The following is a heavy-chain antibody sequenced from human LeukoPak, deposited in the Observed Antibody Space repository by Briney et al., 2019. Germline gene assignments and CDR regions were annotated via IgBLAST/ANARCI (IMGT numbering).Heavy chain of an antibody. V-gene: IGHV4-39*07. Sequence: PSETLSLTCTVSGGSLSSSSYYWGWIRQPPGKGLEWIGSIYYSGNTYYNPSLKSRVTISVDTSKNQFSLKLSSVTAADTAVYYCARRSPGYNYDAFDIWGQGTMVTVSS. J-gene: IGHJ3*02. CDR2: IYYSGNT. D-gene: IGHD5-24*01. CDR3: ARRSPGYNYDAFDI. CDR1: GGSLSSSSYY.